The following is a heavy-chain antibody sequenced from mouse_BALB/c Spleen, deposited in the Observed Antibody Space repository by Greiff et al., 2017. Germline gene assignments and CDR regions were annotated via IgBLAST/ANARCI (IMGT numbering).Heavy chain of an antibody. CDR2: ISSGGST. J-gene: IGHJ3*01. CDR3: ARGYGSSYRFAY. Sequence: EVMLVESGGGLVKPGGSLKLSCAASGFTFSDYYMYWVRQTPEKRLEWVASISSGGSTYYPDSVKGRFTISRDNARNILYLQMSSLRSEDTAMYYCARGYGSSYRFAYWGQGTLVTVSA. CDR1: GFTFSDYY. V-gene: IGHV5-6-5*01. D-gene: IGHD1-1*01.